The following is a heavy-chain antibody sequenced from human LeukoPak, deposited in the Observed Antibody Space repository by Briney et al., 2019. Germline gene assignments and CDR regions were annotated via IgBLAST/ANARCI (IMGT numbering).Heavy chain of an antibody. CDR2: IKQDGSQK. Sequence: PGGSLRLSCAASGFTFSSYWMSWVRQAPGKGLEWVANIKQDGSQKYYVDSVKGRFTVSRDNARNSLYLQMNSLRAEDTAVYYCAKWGTPMIVGDQGTRVTVSS. V-gene: IGHV3-7*01. J-gene: IGHJ3*01. D-gene: IGHD3-22*01. CDR3: AKWGTPMIV. CDR1: GFTFSSYW.